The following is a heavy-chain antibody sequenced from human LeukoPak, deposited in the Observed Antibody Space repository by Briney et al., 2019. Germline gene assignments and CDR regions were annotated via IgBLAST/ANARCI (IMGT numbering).Heavy chain of an antibody. CDR2: INSDGSST. J-gene: IGHJ4*02. CDR1: GFTFSSYG. CDR3: ARVSYDILTFFDY. D-gene: IGHD3-9*01. V-gene: IGHV3-74*01. Sequence: PGGSLRLSCAVSGFTFSSYGMHWVRQAPGKGLVWVSRINSDGSSTGYADSVKGRFTISRDNAKNTLYLQMNSLRAEDTAVYYCARVSYDILTFFDYWGQGTLVTVSS.